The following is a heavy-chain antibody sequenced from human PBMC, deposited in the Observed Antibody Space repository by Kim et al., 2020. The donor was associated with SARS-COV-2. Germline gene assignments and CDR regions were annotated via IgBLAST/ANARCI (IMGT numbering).Heavy chain of an antibody. CDR2: IIPFNPNG. V-gene: IGHV1-18*01. CDR3: ARSMFDYSWGNSPKREDS. D-gene: IGHD3-16*01. J-gene: IGHJ4*02. CDR1: GYPFSSFA. Sequence: ASVKVSCKTSGYPFSSFAITWVRQAPGQGLEWMGWIIPFNPNGTYTQKLLGRLTMSTDISTATAYMELRSLRSDDTAVYYCARSMFDYSWGNSPKREDSWGQGTQLSVSS.